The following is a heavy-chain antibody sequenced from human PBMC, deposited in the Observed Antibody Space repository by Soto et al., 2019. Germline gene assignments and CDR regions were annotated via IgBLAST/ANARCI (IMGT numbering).Heavy chain of an antibody. D-gene: IGHD5-18*01. V-gene: IGHV5-51*01. CDR1: GYNFATDW. Sequence: PGESLKISCKGSGYNFATDWIGWVRQMPGKGLEWMGITYPVDSDTRYSPSFQGQVTISADKSISTAYLQWSSLKASDTAMYYCARYWHSYSLNYYRGMDVWGQGTTVTVSS. CDR3: ARYWHSYSLNYYRGMDV. J-gene: IGHJ6*02. CDR2: TYPVDSDT.